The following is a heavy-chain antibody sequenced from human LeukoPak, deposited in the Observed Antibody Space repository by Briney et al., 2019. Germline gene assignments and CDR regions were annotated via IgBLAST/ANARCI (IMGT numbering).Heavy chain of an antibody. V-gene: IGHV4-59*11. D-gene: IGHD2-2*01. Sequence: SETLSLTCTVSGGSISSHYWSWIRQPPGKGLEWIGYIYYSGSTNYNPSLKSRVTTSVDTSKNQFSLKLSSVTAADTAVYYCARGVVPAAMSYWGQGTLVTVSS. CDR3: ARGVVPAAMSY. CDR1: GGSISSHY. CDR2: IYYSGST. J-gene: IGHJ4*02.